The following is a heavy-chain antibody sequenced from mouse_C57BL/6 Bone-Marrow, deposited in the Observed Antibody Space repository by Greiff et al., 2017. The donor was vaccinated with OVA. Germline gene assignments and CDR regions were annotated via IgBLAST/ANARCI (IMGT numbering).Heavy chain of an antibody. CDR2: ISSGGDYI. J-gene: IGHJ4*01. Sequence: EVQGVESGEGLVKPGGSLKLSCAASGFTFSSYAMSWVRQTPEKRLEWVAYISSGGDYIYYADTVKGRVTISRDNARNTQYLQMSSLKSEDTAMYYCTRLLDAMDYWGQGTSVTVSS. D-gene: IGHD2-1*01. CDR3: TRLLDAMDY. CDR1: GFTFSSYA. V-gene: IGHV5-9-1*02.